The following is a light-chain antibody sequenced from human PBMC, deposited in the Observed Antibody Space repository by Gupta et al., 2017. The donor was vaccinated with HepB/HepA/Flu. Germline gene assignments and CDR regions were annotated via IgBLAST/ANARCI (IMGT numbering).Light chain of an antibody. V-gene: IGKV3-15*01. Sequence: EIVMTQPPATLSVSPGERATLSCRASQSVRTNLAWYQQKPGQAPRLLINGASTRATDIPARFSGSGSGTEFTLTISSLQSEDFAVYYCQQYNNWPLTFGQGTKVEIK. CDR3: QQYNNWPLT. J-gene: IGKJ1*01. CDR2: GAS. CDR1: QSVRTN.